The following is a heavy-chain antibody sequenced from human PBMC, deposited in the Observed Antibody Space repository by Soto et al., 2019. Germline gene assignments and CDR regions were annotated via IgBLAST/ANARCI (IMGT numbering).Heavy chain of an antibody. V-gene: IGHV1-2*04. Sequence: QVQLVQSGAEVKKPGASVKVSCKAPGYTFTGYYMHWVRQAPGQGLEWMGWINPNSGGTNYAQKFQGWVTMTRDTAISTDYMELSRLRSDDTAVYYCARGWYSSGWGQYYFDYWGQGTLVPGSS. CDR2: INPNSGGT. CDR1: GYTFTGYY. CDR3: ARGWYSSGWGQYYFDY. D-gene: IGHD6-19*01. J-gene: IGHJ4*02.